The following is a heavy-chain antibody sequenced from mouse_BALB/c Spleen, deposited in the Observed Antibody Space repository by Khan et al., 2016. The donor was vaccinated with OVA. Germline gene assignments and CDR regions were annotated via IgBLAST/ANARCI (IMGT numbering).Heavy chain of an antibody. CDR3: ARRGYDYGRGALFAY. CDR1: GFSLSNYS. V-gene: IGHV2-2*02. Sequence: QVQLKESGPGLVHPSQSLSITCTVSGFSLSNYSVHWVRQSPGKGLEWLGVIWSAGSTDYNAAFISRLTISKDNSRSQVFFKMNSLQPNDTAIYYCARRGYDYGRGALFAYWGQGTLVTVSA. D-gene: IGHD2-4*01. J-gene: IGHJ3*01. CDR2: IWSAGST.